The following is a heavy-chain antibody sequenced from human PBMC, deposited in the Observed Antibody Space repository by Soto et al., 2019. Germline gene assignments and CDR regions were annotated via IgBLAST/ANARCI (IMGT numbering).Heavy chain of an antibody. V-gene: IGHV5-51*01. D-gene: IGHD1-1*01. J-gene: IGHJ5*02. CDR2: IYPDDSDT. CDR1: GFKFSTSW. Sequence: GESLKISCTGSGFKFSTSWIGWVRQMPGKGLEWMGIIYPDDSDTRYSPSFQGQVTISVDKSISTAYLQWASLKASDTAMYYCVRLPGTTGTTYGWFDPWGQGTLVTVSS. CDR3: VRLPGTTGTTYGWFDP.